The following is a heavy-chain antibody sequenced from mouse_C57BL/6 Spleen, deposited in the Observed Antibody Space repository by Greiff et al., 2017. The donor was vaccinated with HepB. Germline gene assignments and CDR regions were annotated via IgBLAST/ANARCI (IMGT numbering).Heavy chain of an antibody. CDR1: GFTFSDYG. D-gene: IGHD2-5*01. CDR3: ASGAYYSKPYAMDY. V-gene: IGHV5-17*01. Sequence: DVHLVESGGGLVKPGGSLKLSCAASGFTFSDYGMHWVRQAPEKGLEWVAYISSGSSTIYYADTVKGRFTISRDNAKNTLFLQMTSLRSEDTAMYYCASGAYYSKPYAMDYWGQGTSVTVSS. J-gene: IGHJ4*01. CDR2: ISSGSSTI.